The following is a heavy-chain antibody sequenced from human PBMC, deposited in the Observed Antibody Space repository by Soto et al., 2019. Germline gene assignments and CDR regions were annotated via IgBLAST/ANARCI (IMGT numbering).Heavy chain of an antibody. D-gene: IGHD3-9*01. CDR3: AKEGGTYYDILTGFNWFEP. J-gene: IGHJ5*02. Sequence: GGSLRLSCAASGFTFSSYGMHWVRQAPGKGLEWVAVISYDGSNKYYADSVKGRFTISRDNSKNTLYLQMNSLRAEDTAVYYCAKEGGTYYDILTGFNWFEPWGQGTLVTLSS. CDR1: GFTFSSYG. CDR2: ISYDGSNK. V-gene: IGHV3-30*18.